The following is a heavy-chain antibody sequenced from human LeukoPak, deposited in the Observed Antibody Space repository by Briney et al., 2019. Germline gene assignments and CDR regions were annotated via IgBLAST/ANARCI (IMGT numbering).Heavy chain of an antibody. CDR1: GFTFSDYS. Sequence: GGSLRLSCAASGFTFSDYSMNWVRQAPGKGLEWVSSISSSSSYIYYADSVKGRFTISRDNAKNSLYLQMNSLRAEDTAVYYCARDLFVAPYSSSSYLDYWGQGTLVTVSS. J-gene: IGHJ4*02. D-gene: IGHD6-6*01. CDR2: ISSSSSYI. V-gene: IGHV3-21*01. CDR3: ARDLFVAPYSSSSYLDY.